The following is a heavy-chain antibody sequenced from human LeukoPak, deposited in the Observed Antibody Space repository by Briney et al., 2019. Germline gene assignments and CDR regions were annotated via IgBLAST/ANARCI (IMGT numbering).Heavy chain of an antibody. J-gene: IGHJ4*02. CDR3: ARLKYDFWSGYFSYPPDY. CDR2: ISSSGSTI. Sequence: GGSLRLSCAASGFTFSDYYMSWIRQAPGKGLEWVSYISSSGSTIYYADSVKGRFTISRDNAKNSLYLQMNSLRAEDTAVYYCARLKYDFWSGYFSYPPDYWGQGTLVTVSS. V-gene: IGHV3-11*01. D-gene: IGHD3-3*01. CDR1: GFTFSDYY.